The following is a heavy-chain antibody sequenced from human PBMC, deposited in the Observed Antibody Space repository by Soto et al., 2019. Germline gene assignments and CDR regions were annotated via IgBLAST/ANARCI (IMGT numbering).Heavy chain of an antibody. Sequence: GASVKVSCKASGYTFTDYYIHWVRQAPGQGLEWMGWISPKSGSANFAQKFQGRVTMTRDTSITTAYMELRRLRSDDTAVYYCARARQKGITMDDYWGQGTMVTVSS. CDR1: GYTFTDYY. V-gene: IGHV1-2*02. J-gene: IGHJ4*02. D-gene: IGHD3-10*01. CDR3: ARARQKGITMDDY. CDR2: ISPKSGSA.